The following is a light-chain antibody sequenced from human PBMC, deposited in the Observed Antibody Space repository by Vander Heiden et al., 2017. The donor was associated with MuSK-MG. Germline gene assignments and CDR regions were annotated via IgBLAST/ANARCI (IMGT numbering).Light chain of an antibody. Sequence: DIQMTQSPSSLSASVGDRVTITCQASQDISNYLNWYQQKPGKAPKLLIYDASNLETGVPSRFSGSGSGTDFTFTISSLQPEDFATYYCQQDYKLPLTFGRGTKVDIK. CDR3: QQDYKLPLT. CDR1: QDISNY. J-gene: IGKJ4*01. CDR2: DAS. V-gene: IGKV1-33*01.